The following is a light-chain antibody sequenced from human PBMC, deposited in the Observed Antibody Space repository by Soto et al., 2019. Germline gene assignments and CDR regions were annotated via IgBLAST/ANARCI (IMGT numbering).Light chain of an antibody. Sequence: DIQMTQSPSTLSASVGDRVTITCRASQSISSWLAWYQQKPGKAPKLLIYDVSSLESGVPSRFSGSGSGTEFTLTLSSLQPDDFATYYCQQYNSYSYTFGQGTKLEIK. J-gene: IGKJ2*01. CDR2: DVS. V-gene: IGKV1-5*01. CDR3: QQYNSYSYT. CDR1: QSISSW.